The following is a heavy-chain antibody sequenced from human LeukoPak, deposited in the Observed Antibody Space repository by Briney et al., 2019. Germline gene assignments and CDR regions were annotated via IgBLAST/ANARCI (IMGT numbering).Heavy chain of an antibody. CDR1: GGSISSYY. D-gene: IGHD3-3*02. Sequence: PSETLSLTCTVSGGSISSYYWGWIRQPPGKGLEGIGSIYHSGSTYYNPSLKSRVTISVDTSKNQFSLKLSSVTAADTAVYFCARDYILPLETDNGDGFAIWGQGTVVSVSS. J-gene: IGHJ3*02. CDR2: IYHSGST. CDR3: ARDYILPLETDNGDGFAI. V-gene: IGHV4-38-2*02.